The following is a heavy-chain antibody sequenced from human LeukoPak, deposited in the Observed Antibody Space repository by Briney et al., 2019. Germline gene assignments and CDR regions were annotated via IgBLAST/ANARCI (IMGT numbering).Heavy chain of an antibody. V-gene: IGHV4-61*01. J-gene: IGHJ3*02. Sequence: PSETLSLTCSVSGGSVSSGSYYWSWIRQPPGKGLEWIGDIYYSGSTNYNPSLKSRVTISVDTSKNQSSLKLSSVTAADTAVYYCARVYGARGAFDIWGQGTMVTVSS. CDR2: IYYSGST. CDR3: ARVYGARGAFDI. D-gene: IGHD4-17*01. CDR1: GGSVSSGSYY.